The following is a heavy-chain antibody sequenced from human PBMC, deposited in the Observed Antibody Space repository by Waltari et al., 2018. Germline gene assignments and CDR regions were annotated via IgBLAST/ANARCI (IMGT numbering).Heavy chain of an antibody. CDR1: GLTFSTFA. D-gene: IGHD2-21*01. CDR3: AKDHGIAY. Sequence: QLLESGGDLVQPGGSLSLSCSDSGLTFSTFAMGWVRQAPGKGLEWVSGIRNSGRDTYYADSVKGRFTISRDNSKKTLYLQMKSLRVEDTAVYYCAKDHGIAYWGRGTLVSVSA. V-gene: IGHV3-23*01. CDR2: IRNSGRDT. J-gene: IGHJ4*02.